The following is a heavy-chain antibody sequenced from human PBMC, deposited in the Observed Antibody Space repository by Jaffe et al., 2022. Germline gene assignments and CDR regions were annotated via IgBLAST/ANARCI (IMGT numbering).Heavy chain of an antibody. CDR3: ARISHSSGYSVDY. D-gene: IGHD3-22*01. V-gene: IGHV4-38-2*01. J-gene: IGHJ4*02. CDR1: GYSISSGYY. Sequence: QVQLQESGPGLVKPSETLSLTCAVSGYSISSGYYWGWIRQPPGKGLEWIGSIYHSGSTYYNPSLKSRVTISVDTSKNQFSLKLSSVTAADTAVYYCARISHSSGYSVDYWGQGTLVTVSS. CDR2: IYHSGST.